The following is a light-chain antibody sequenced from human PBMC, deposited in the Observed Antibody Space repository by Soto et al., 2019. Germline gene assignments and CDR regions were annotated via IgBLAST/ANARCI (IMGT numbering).Light chain of an antibody. V-gene: IGLV1-51*01. CDR1: SSDLGGLNY. CDR3: ETWDTNLSAVV. CDR2: DDN. Sequence: QSALTQPASVSGSPGQSITIPCSGRSSDLGGLNYVSWYQQHPGKVPKLIIYDDNRRPSGIPDRFSASKSGTSATLAITGLQTGDEADYYCETWDTNLSAVVFGGGTKLTVL. J-gene: IGLJ3*02.